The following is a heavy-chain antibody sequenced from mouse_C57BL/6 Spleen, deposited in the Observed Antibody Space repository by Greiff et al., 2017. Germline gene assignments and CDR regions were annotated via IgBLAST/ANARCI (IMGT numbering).Heavy chain of an antibody. CDR1: GYTFTSYW. CDR3: ARATAQALTGPFDY. Sequence: QVQLQQPGAELVKPGASVKLSCKASGYTFTSYWMQWVKQRPGQGLEWIGEIDPSDSYTNYNQKFKGKATLTVDTSSSTAYMQLRSLTSEDSAVYYCARATAQALTGPFDYWGQGTTLTVSS. CDR2: IDPSDSYT. D-gene: IGHD3-2*02. V-gene: IGHV1-50*01. J-gene: IGHJ2*01.